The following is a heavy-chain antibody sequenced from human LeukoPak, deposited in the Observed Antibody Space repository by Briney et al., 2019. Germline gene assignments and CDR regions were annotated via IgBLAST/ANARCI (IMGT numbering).Heavy chain of an antibody. Sequence: GGSLRLSCAASEFTFSDYWMSWVRQAPGKGLEWVAVISYDGSNKYYADSVKGRFTISRDNSKNTLYLQMNSLRAEDTAVYYCARDRGGYYFDYWGQGTLVTVSS. V-gene: IGHV3-30*03. CDR3: ARDRGGYYFDY. D-gene: IGHD3-16*01. J-gene: IGHJ4*02. CDR1: EFTFSDYW. CDR2: ISYDGSNK.